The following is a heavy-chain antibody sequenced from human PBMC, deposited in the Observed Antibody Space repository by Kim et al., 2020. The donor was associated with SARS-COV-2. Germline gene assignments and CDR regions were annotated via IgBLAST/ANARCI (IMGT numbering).Heavy chain of an antibody. D-gene: IGHD6-13*01. CDR3: GRSSWYDVVVDAGGDY. J-gene: IGHJ4*02. CDR1: GFTFGDYA. CDR2: IRSKAYGGTT. V-gene: IGHV3-49*03. Sequence: GGSLRLSCTASGFTFGDYAMSWFRQAPGKGLEWVGFIRSKAYGGTTEYAASVKGRFTISRYDSKSIAYLQMNSLKTEDTAVYYCGRSSWYDVVVDAGGDYWGQGTLVTVSS.